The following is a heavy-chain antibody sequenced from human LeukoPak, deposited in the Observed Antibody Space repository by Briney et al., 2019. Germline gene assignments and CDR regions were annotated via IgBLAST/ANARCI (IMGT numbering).Heavy chain of an antibody. Sequence: SVKVSCKASGFTFTSSAVQWVRQARGQRLEWIGWIVVGSGNTNYAQKFQERVTITRDMSTSTAYMELSNLRSEDTAVYYCAAYKRGPDSSSWYSMFRVDYFDYWGQGTLVTVSS. J-gene: IGHJ4*02. V-gene: IGHV1-58*01. CDR3: AAYKRGPDSSSWYSMFRVDYFDY. D-gene: IGHD6-13*01. CDR2: IVVGSGNT. CDR1: GFTFTSSA.